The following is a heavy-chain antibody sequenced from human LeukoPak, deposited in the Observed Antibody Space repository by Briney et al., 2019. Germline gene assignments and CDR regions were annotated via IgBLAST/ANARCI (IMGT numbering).Heavy chain of an antibody. CDR3: ARYGDYVGVDY. CDR2: MNPNSGNT. J-gene: IGHJ4*02. CDR1: GYTFASYA. D-gene: IGHD4-17*01. Sequence: AASVTVSCKASGYTFASYAMNWVRQAPGQGLEWMGWMNPNSGNTGYAQKFQGRVTITRNTSINTAYMELSSLRSEDTAVYYCARYGDYVGVDYWGQGTLVTVSS. V-gene: IGHV1-8*03.